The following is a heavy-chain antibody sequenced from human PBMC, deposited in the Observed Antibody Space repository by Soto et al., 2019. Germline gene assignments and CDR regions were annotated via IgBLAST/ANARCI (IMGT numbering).Heavy chain of an antibody. CDR1: GGSISSSSYY. CDR3: ASLFAYYYDSSGYYSFDY. J-gene: IGHJ4*02. Sequence: SETLSLTCTVSGGSISSSSYYWGWIRQPPGKGLEWIGSIYYSGSTYYNPSLKSRVTVSVDTSKNQFSLKLSSVTAADTAVYYCASLFAYYYDSSGYYSFDYGGRGTLVTVSS. CDR2: IYYSGST. D-gene: IGHD3-22*01. V-gene: IGHV4-39*01.